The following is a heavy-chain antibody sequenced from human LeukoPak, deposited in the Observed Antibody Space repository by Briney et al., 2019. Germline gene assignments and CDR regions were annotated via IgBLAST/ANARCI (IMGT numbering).Heavy chain of an antibody. J-gene: IGHJ4*02. V-gene: IGHV3-7*03. D-gene: IGHD1-1*01. CDR2: IKEDGTEK. CDR3: AKSRSGSANWALQIFDN. Sequence: GGSLRLSCAGSGFTFSDFWMTWVRQTPGKGLEWVANIKEDGTEKNLVDSVKGRFTISRDNSKNSLFVQMNSLRAEDTAVYFCAKSRSGSANWALQIFDNWGQGTLVTVSS. CDR1: GFTFSDFW.